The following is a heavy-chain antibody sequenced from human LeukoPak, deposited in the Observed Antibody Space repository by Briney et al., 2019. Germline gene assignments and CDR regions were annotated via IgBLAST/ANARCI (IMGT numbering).Heavy chain of an antibody. CDR3: ASSKWELPFD. CDR1: GGSISSGGYY. D-gene: IGHD1-26*01. V-gene: IGHV4-31*03. J-gene: IGHJ4*02. CDR2: IYYSGST. Sequence: SETLSLTCTVSGGSISSGGYYWSWIRQHPGKGLEWIGYIYYSGSTYYNPSLKSRVTISVDTSKNQFSLKLSSVTAADTAVYYCASSKWELPFDWGQGTLVTVSS.